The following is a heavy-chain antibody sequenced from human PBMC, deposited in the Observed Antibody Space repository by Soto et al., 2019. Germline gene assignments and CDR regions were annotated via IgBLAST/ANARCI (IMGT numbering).Heavy chain of an antibody. V-gene: IGHV3-74*01. D-gene: IGHD3-10*01. J-gene: IGHJ4*02. CDR2: INADGSVT. Sequence: GESLKISCAASGFTFEDYGMSWVRQLPGKGLEWVSRINADGSVTNYADSVKGRFTVSRDNAKNTLYLQMNSLRAEDTAVYFCATAGSYRFGYWGQGTLVTVSS. CDR3: ATAGSYRFGY. CDR1: GFTFEDYG.